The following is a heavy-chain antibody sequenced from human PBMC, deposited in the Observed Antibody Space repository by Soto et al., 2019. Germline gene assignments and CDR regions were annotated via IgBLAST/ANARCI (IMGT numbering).Heavy chain of an antibody. V-gene: IGHV3-7*01. J-gene: IGHJ4*02. Sequence: EVQLVESGGGLVQPGGSLRLSCAASGFTFSSYWMSWVRQAPGKGLEWVANIKQDGSEKYYVDSVKGRFTISRDDTNNSLFLQMNGLRVDDTAVYYCVTSYGDPPGWGQGTLVTVSS. CDR1: GFTFSSYW. CDR3: VTSYGDPPG. CDR2: IKQDGSEK. D-gene: IGHD4-17*01.